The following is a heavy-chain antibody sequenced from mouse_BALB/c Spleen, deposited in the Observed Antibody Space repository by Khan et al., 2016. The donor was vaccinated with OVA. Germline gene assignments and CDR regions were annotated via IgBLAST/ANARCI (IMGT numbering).Heavy chain of an antibody. CDR1: GFSLSTYG. J-gene: IGHJ3*01. V-gene: IGHV2-2*01. D-gene: IGHD2-12*01. CDR2: IWNDGRT. CDR3: ERNSYRYDFTY. Sequence: VQLQESGPGLVQPSQSLSITCTVSGFSLSTYGIHWVRQSPGKCLEWLGVIWNDGRTDYNVPFISRLSITKDNSKSQVFFKMTRLQPDDTAIYYCERNSYRYDFTYWGQGNQVTVSA.